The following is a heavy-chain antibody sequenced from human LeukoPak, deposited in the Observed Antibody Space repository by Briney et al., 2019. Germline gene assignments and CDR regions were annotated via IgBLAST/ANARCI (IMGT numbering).Heavy chain of an antibody. CDR2: ITGSADRT. CDR3: ARPQVVVLNPFDY. CDR1: GFTFSTYA. V-gene: IGHV3-23*01. Sequence: PRGSLRLSCAASGFTFSTYAVSWVRQAPGKGLEWVSAITGSADRTHYADSVKGRFTISRDNSKNIVYLQMNSLRAKDTAVYFCARPQVVVLNPFDYWGQGTLVTVSS. D-gene: IGHD3-10*01. J-gene: IGHJ4*02.